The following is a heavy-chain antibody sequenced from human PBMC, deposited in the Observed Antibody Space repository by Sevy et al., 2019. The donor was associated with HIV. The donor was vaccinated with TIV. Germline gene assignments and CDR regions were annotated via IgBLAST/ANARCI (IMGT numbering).Heavy chain of an antibody. D-gene: IGHD2-2*02. Sequence: GGSLRLSCAASGFAFSSYWMHWVRQGPGKGLMWVAHIDGDGSRSSYADSVKGRFTISRDNAKNTLYLQMNSLRADDTAVYFCARGKYCSTTSCYIEGWFDPWGQRTLVTVSS. J-gene: IGHJ5*02. CDR2: IDGDGSRS. V-gene: IGHV3-74*01. CDR1: GFAFSSYW. CDR3: ARGKYCSTTSCYIEGWFDP.